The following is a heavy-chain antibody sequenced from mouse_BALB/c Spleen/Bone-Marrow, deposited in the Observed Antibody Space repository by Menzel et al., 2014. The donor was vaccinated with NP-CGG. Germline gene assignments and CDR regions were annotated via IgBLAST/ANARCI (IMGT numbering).Heavy chain of an antibody. J-gene: IGHJ4*01. CDR2: INPYNDGT. D-gene: IGHD2-4*01. Sequence: VQLQQSGPELVKPGASVKMSCKASGCTFTAYVMHWVKQKPGQGLEWIGYINPYNDGTKYNEMFKGKATLTSDKSSSTAYMELSSPTSEDSAVYYCAREGGLRRGDYYAMDYWGQGTSVTVSS. V-gene: IGHV1-14*01. CDR3: AREGGLRRGDYYAMDY. CDR1: GCTFTAYV.